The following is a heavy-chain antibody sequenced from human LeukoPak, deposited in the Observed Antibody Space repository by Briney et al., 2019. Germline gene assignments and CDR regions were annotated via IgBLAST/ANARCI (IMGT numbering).Heavy chain of an antibody. Sequence: PGGSLRLSCVASGFAFSYYAMHWVRQAPGKGLEWVAVISYDGSRKHYGDSVKGRFTISRDNSESTLFLQMNSLRTDDTSVYFCAKYAYNWNAPDGFDMWGQGTMVIVSS. D-gene: IGHD1-1*01. J-gene: IGHJ3*02. CDR2: ISYDGSRK. V-gene: IGHV3-30*18. CDR1: GFAFSYYA. CDR3: AKYAYNWNAPDGFDM.